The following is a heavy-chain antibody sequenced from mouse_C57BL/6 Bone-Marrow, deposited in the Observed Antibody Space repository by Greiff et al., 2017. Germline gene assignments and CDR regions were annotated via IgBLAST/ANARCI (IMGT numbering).Heavy chain of an antibody. Sequence: EVQLQQSGAELVRPGASVKLSCTASGFNIKDDYMHWVKQRPEQGLEWIGWIDPENGDTEYASKFQGKATITADTYSNTAYLQRSSLTSEDTAVYYWTIWLLRRFAYWGQGTLVTVSA. V-gene: IGHV14-4*01. CDR3: TIWLLRRFAY. D-gene: IGHD2-3*01. CDR1: GFNIKDDY. CDR2: IDPENGDT. J-gene: IGHJ3*01.